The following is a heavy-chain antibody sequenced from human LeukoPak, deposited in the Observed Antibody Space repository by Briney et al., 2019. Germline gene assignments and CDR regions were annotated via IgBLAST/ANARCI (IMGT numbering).Heavy chain of an antibody. Sequence: SETLSLTCTVSGYSISSGYYWGWIRQPPGKGLEWIGSIYHSGSTNYNPSLKSRVTISADTSKNQFSLKLSSVTAADTAVYYCARLPGLGSYFDYWGQGTLVTVSS. V-gene: IGHV4-38-2*02. CDR2: IYHSGST. CDR3: ARLPGLGSYFDY. D-gene: IGHD3/OR15-3a*01. CDR1: GYSISSGYY. J-gene: IGHJ4*02.